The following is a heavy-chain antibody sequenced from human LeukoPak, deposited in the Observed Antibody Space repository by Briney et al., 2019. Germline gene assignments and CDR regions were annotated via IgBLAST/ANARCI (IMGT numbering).Heavy chain of an antibody. V-gene: IGHV4-4*07. J-gene: IGHJ6*02. D-gene: IGHD3-22*01. CDR2: IYTSGST. CDR1: GGSISSYY. CDR3: ARGGRYYDSSGYYYGDYYYYYGMDV. Sequence: SETLSLTCTVSGGSISSYYWSWIRQPAGKGLEWIGRIYTSGSTNYNPSLKSRVTMSVDTSKNQFSLKLSSVTAADTAVYYCARGGRYYDSSGYYYGDYYYYYGMDVWGQGTTVTVSS.